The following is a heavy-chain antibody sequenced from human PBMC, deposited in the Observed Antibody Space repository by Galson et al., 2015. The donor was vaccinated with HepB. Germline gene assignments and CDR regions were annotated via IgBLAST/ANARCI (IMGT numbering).Heavy chain of an antibody. CDR1: GYTFTGYY. V-gene: IGHV1-2*06. J-gene: IGHJ4*02. D-gene: IGHD6-19*01. CDR3: ARDLIRVGKIIAVAGINY. CDR2: INPNSGGT. Sequence: SVKVSCKASGYTFTGYYMHWVRQAPGQGLEWMGRINPNSGGTNYAQKFQGRVTMTRDTSISTAYMELSRLRSDDTAVYYCARDLIRVGKIIAVAGINYWGQGTLVTVSS.